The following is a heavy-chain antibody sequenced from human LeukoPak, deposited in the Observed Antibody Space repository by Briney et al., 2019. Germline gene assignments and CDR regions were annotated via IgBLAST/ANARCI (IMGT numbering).Heavy chain of an antibody. J-gene: IGHJ4*02. V-gene: IGHV3-30*04. CDR1: GFTFSSYA. CDR2: VSADGRTQ. D-gene: IGHD5-24*01. Sequence: GGSLRLSCAASGFTFSSYAMHWVRQAPGKGLEWVTVVSADGRTQLYSDSVKGRFTVSRDNSLNTLHLQMNSLKTEDTAVYYCAREFGHNRWYFDYWGQGALVTVSS. CDR3: AREFGHNRWYFDY.